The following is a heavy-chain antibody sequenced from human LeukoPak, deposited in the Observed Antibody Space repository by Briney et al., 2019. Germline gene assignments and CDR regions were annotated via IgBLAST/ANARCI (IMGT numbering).Heavy chain of an antibody. CDR1: GYTFTGYY. V-gene: IGHV1-2*02. CDR3: ARATPPYGTGTHNWFDP. Sequence: ASVKVSCKASGYTFTGYYMHWVRQAPGQGLEWMAWMNAKNGDFNSAQKFQGRLTLTRDTSITTAYLELTRLKSDDTAVYYCARATPPYGTGTHNWFDPWGQGTLVTVSS. CDR2: MNAKNGDF. D-gene: IGHD1-1*01. J-gene: IGHJ5*02.